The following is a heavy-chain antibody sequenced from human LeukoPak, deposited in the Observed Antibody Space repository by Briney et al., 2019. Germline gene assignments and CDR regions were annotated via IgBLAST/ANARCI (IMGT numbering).Heavy chain of an antibody. CDR3: AREIGYCSGGSCYSGFVDY. CDR1: GGSISSYY. D-gene: IGHD2-15*01. Sequence: PSETLSLTCTVSGGSISSYYWSWIRQPAGKGLEWIGRIYTSGSTNYNPSLKSRVTMSVDTSKNQFSLKLSSVTAADTAVYYCAREIGYCSGGSCYSGFVDYWGQGTLVTVSS. V-gene: IGHV4-4*07. CDR2: IYTSGST. J-gene: IGHJ4*02.